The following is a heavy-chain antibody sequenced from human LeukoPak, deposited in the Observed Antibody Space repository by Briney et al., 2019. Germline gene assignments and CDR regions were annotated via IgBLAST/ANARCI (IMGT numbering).Heavy chain of an antibody. Sequence: SGGSLRLSCAASGFTFISYSIHWVRQAPGKGLEWVAFIRYDGSNKYYADSVKGRFTISRDNSKNTVYLQMNSLRAEDTAVYYCALRYYYYMDVWGKGTTVTISS. J-gene: IGHJ6*03. CDR2: IRYDGSNK. CDR1: GFTFISYS. V-gene: IGHV3-30*02. CDR3: ALRYYYYMDV.